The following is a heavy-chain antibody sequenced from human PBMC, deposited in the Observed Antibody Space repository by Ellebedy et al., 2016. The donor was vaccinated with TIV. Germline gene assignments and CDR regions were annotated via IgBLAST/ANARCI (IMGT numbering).Heavy chain of an antibody. CDR2: ISIYNGNT. CDR1: GYTFTNYG. V-gene: IGHV1-18*04. D-gene: IGHD1-26*01. CDR3: ARTGATSWYFDL. Sequence: AASVKVSCKASGYTFTNYGLSWVRQAPGQGLEWMGWISIYNGNTNFAQKFQGRAIMTTDTSTSTAHMELRSLRSDDTAVYYCARTGATSWYFDLWGRGTLVIVSS. J-gene: IGHJ2*01.